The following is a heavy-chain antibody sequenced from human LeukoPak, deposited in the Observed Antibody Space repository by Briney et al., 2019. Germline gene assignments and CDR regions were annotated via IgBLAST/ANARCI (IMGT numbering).Heavy chain of an antibody. CDR3: ARGVRSSWSGVEYFQH. V-gene: IGHV1-8*03. D-gene: IGHD6-13*01. Sequence: ASVKVSCKASGYTFTGYYMHWVRQATGQGPEWMAWLNPNSGATGYAQKFQGRVTITRDTSISTAYMELSSLRSEDTAVYYYARGVRSSWSGVEYFQHWGQGTLVTVSS. CDR2: LNPNSGAT. CDR1: GYTFTGYY. J-gene: IGHJ1*01.